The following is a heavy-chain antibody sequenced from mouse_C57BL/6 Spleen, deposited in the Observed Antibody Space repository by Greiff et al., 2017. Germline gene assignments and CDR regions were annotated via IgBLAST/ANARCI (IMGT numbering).Heavy chain of an antibody. D-gene: IGHD1-1*01. V-gene: IGHV5-9-1*02. Sequence: EVQVVESGEGLVKPGGSLKLSCAASGFTFSSYAMSWVRQTPEKRLEWVAYLSSGGDYIYYAATVKGRFTISSDNARNTLYLQMSSLKSEDTAMYYCTRDAPYYYGSSYEYFDVWGTGTTVTVSS. CDR3: TRDAPYYYGSSYEYFDV. CDR2: LSSGGDYI. CDR1: GFTFSSYA. J-gene: IGHJ1*03.